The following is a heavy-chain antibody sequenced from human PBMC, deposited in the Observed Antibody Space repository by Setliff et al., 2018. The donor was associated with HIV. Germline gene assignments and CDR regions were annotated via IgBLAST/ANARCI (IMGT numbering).Heavy chain of an antibody. D-gene: IGHD1-26*01. CDR2: IHYSGSS. CDR3: ARDASYSGSYYERAFEI. CDR1: GGSISGHY. J-gene: IGHJ3*02. V-gene: IGHV4-59*11. Sequence: LSLTCTVSGGSISGHYWPWIRQPPGKGLEWVGTIHYSGSSVYSPSLKSRVSISLDTSKNQFSLKLSSMTAADTAVYYCARDASYSGSYYERAFEIWGQGTMGTVSS.